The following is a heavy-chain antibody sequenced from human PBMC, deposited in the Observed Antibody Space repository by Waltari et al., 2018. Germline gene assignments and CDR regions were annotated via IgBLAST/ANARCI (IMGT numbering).Heavy chain of an antibody. J-gene: IGHJ4*02. CDR3: APLPGGSGQTFDY. D-gene: IGHD3-10*01. CDR1: GYTCIDYF. CDR2: IDPEDGET. Sequence: EVQLVQSGAEVKKPGATVKISCKASGYTCIDYFMHWVQQAPGKGLEWVGRIDPEDGETVYAEKFQGRVTITADTSTDTSYLELSSLRSADTAVYYCAPLPGGSGQTFDYWGQGTLLTVSS. V-gene: IGHV1-69-2*01.